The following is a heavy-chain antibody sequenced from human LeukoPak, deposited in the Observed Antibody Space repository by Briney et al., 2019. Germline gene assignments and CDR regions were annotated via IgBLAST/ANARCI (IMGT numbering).Heavy chain of an antibody. CDR1: GYTFTSYD. V-gene: IGHV1-8*03. D-gene: IGHD5-18*01. J-gene: IGHJ4*02. CDR2: MNHNSGNT. Sequence: ASVKVSCKASGYTFTSYDINWVRQATGQGLEWMGWMNHNSGNTGYAQKFQGRVTITRNTSISTAYMELSSLRSEDTAVYYCARENTAMAPFDYWGQGTLVTVSS. CDR3: ARENTAMAPFDY.